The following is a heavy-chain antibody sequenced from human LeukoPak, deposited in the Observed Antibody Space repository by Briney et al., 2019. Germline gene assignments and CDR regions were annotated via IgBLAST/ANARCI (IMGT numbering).Heavy chain of an antibody. CDR2: IYYSGST. Sequence: PSETPSLTCTVSGGSISSYYWSWIRQPPGKGLEWIGYIYYSGSTNYNPSLKSRVTISVDTSKNQFSLKLSSVTAADTAVYYCARGLLDIVVVVADTPLDAFDIWGQGTMVTVSS. J-gene: IGHJ3*02. D-gene: IGHD2-15*01. CDR3: ARGLLDIVVVVADTPLDAFDI. V-gene: IGHV4-59*08. CDR1: GGSISSYY.